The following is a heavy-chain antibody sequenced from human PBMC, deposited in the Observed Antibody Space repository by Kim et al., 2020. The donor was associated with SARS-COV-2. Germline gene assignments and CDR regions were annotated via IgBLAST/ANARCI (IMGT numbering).Heavy chain of an antibody. V-gene: IGHV4-39*01. CDR2: IYYSGST. CDR1: GGSISSSSYY. Sequence: SETLSLTCTVSGGSISSSSYYWGWIRQPPGKGLEWIGSIYYSGSTYCNPSLKSRVTISVDTSKNQFSLKLSSVTAADTAVYYCARTYYYDSSGYWDAYDYWGQGTLVTVSS. D-gene: IGHD3-22*01. CDR3: ARTYYYDSSGYWDAYDY. J-gene: IGHJ4*02.